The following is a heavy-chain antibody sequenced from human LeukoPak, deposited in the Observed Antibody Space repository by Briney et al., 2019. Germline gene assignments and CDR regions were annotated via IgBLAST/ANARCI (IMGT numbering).Heavy chain of an antibody. CDR2: IGSSGTTI. Sequence: GGSLRLSCAVSGFPFSFYEMNWVRQAPGKGLEWVSNIGSSGTTIYYADSVKGRFSISRDNAKSSLYLQMNSLRVEDTAVYYCALLAVASDFDYWGQGALVTVSS. V-gene: IGHV3-48*03. J-gene: IGHJ4*02. D-gene: IGHD6-19*01. CDR1: GFPFSFYE. CDR3: ALLAVASDFDY.